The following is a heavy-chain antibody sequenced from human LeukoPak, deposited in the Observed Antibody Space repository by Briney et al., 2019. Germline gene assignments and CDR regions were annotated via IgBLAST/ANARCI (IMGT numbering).Heavy chain of an antibody. J-gene: IGHJ4*02. CDR3: ARDMESGSYSGDY. Sequence: ASVKVSCKASGGTFSSYAISWVRQAPGQGLEWMGWINPNSGGTNYAQKFQGRVTMTRDTSISTAYMELSRLRSDDTAVYYCARDMESGSYSGDYWGQGTLVTVSS. CDR2: INPNSGGT. CDR1: GGTFSSYA. V-gene: IGHV1-2*02. D-gene: IGHD1-26*01.